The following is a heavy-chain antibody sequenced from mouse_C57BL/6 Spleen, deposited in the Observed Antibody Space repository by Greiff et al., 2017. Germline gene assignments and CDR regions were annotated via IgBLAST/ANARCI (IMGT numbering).Heavy chain of an antibody. Sequence: QVQLQQSGAELARPGASVTLSCKASGYTFTSYGISWVKQRTGQGLEWIGDIYPRSGSTSYNEKFKGKATLTADKSSSTASMELRSLRSEDSAVYFCARWEYEYGRYYAMDYWGQGTSVTVSS. V-gene: IGHV1-81*01. CDR1: GYTFTSYG. J-gene: IGHJ4*01. CDR3: ARWEYEYGRYYAMDY. D-gene: IGHD2-4*01. CDR2: IYPRSGST.